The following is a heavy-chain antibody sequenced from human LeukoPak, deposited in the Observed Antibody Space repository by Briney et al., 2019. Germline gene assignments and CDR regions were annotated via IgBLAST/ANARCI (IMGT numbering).Heavy chain of an antibody. V-gene: IGHV3-74*01. J-gene: IGHJ4*02. Sequence: GGSLRLSCAASGFTSSTSWMHWLRQIPGKGLVWASRINGDGSSSAYADSVKGRFTISRDNAKNTLYLQMNSLRAEDTAVYYCAWEYCSAGVCSRSFDYWGQGTLVTVSS. CDR3: AWEYCSAGVCSRSFDY. CDR1: GFTSSTSW. D-gene: IGHD2-15*01. CDR2: INGDGSSS.